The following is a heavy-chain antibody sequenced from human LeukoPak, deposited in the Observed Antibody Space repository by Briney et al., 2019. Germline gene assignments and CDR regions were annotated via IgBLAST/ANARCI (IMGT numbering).Heavy chain of an antibody. J-gene: IGHJ4*01. D-gene: IGHD6-13*01. CDR2: IYSGGST. Sequence: GGSLRLSCAASGFIVSSNYMSWVRQAPGKGLEWVSTIYSGGSTYYADSVKGRFTISRDNSQNTLYLQMNSLRAEYTALYYCSRAATLAGPFDFWGQGTLVTVSA. V-gene: IGHV3-53*01. CDR3: SRAATLAGPFDF. CDR1: GFIVSSNY.